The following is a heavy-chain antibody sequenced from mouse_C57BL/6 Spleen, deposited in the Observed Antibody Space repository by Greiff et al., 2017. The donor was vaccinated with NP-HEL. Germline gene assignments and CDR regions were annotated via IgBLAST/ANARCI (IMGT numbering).Heavy chain of an antibody. V-gene: IGHV1-69*01. D-gene: IGHD2-4*01. Sequence: QVHVKQPGAELVMPGASVKLSCKASGYTFTSYWMHWVKQRPGQGLEWIGEIDPSDSYTNYNQKFKGKSTLTVDKSSSTAYMQLSSLTSEDSAVYYCARGGLRRGYFDYWGQGTTLTVSS. J-gene: IGHJ2*01. CDR3: ARGGLRRGYFDY. CDR1: GYTFTSYW. CDR2: IDPSDSYT.